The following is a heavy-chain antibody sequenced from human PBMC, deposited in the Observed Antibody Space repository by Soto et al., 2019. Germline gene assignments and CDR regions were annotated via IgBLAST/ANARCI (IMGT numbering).Heavy chain of an antibody. D-gene: IGHD4-4*01. J-gene: IGHJ6*03. CDR3: AREAANYSNHPYYYMYV. V-gene: IGHV3-33*01. Sequence: QVQLVESGGGVVQPGRSLRLSCAASGFTFSSYGMHWVRQAPGKGLAWVAVIWYDGSNKYYADSVKGRFTISRDNSKNTLYLQMNSLRAEDTAVYYCAREAANYSNHPYYYMYVWGKGTTVTVSS. CDR1: GFTFSSYG. CDR2: IWYDGSNK.